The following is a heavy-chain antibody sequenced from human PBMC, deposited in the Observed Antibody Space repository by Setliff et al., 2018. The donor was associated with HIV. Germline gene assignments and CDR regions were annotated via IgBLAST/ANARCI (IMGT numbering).Heavy chain of an antibody. V-gene: IGHV4-59*01. D-gene: IGHD6-19*01. CDR1: GGSISSYY. Sequence: SETLSLTCTVSGGSISSYYWSWIRQPPGKGLEWIGYIYYSGSTNYNPSLKSRVTISVDTSKNQFPLKLSSVTAADTAVYYCARGNVGYSSGWGYMDVWGKGTTVTVS. J-gene: IGHJ6*03. CDR2: IYYSGST. CDR3: ARGNVGYSSGWGYMDV.